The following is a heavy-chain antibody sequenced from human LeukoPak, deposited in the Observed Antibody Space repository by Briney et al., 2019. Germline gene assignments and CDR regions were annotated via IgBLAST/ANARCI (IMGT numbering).Heavy chain of an antibody. CDR1: GFTFSSYE. V-gene: IGHV3-23*01. D-gene: IGHD3-3*01. CDR2: ISGSGGST. Sequence: GGSLRLSCAASGFTFSSYEMNWVRQAPGKGLEWVSAISGSGGSTYYADSVKGRFTISRDNSKNTLYLQMNSLRAEDTAVYYCAKDTYYDFWSGPTWFDPWGEGTLVTVSS. CDR3: AKDTYYDFWSGPTWFDP. J-gene: IGHJ5*02.